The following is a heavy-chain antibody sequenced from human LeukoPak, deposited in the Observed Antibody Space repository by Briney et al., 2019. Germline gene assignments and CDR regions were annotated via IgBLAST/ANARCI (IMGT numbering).Heavy chain of an antibody. Sequence: SKTLSLTCAVYGGSFSGYYWSWIRQPPGKGLEWIGEINHSGSTNYNPSLKSRVTISVDTSKNQFSLKLSSVTAADTAVYYCVGYCSSTSCYAALSMDVWGQGTTVTVS. D-gene: IGHD2-2*01. J-gene: IGHJ6*02. CDR3: VGYCSSTSCYAALSMDV. CDR2: INHSGST. CDR1: GGSFSGYY. V-gene: IGHV4-34*01.